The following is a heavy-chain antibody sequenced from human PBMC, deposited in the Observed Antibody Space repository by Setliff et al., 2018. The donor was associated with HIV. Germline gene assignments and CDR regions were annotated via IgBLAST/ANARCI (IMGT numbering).Heavy chain of an antibody. CDR1: GGSISSYY. Sequence: SETLSLTCSVSGGSISSYYWSWIRQPPGKGLEWIGYIYSSGTTQYNPSVESRVTMSLDTSRDQFSLNLRSVTAADTAVYYCARRYHDASGFYNSWGQGVLVTVSS. CDR3: ARRYHDASGFYNS. CDR2: IYSSGTT. D-gene: IGHD1-1*01. J-gene: IGHJ4*02. V-gene: IGHV4-4*09.